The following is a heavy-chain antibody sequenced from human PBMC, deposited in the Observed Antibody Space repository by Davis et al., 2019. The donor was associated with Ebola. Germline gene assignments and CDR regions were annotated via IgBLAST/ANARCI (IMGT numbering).Heavy chain of an antibody. J-gene: IGHJ4*02. Sequence: VKVSCKASGCTFTSYGISWVRQAPGQGLEWMGWISAYNGNTNYAQKFQGRVTMTRNTSISTAYMELSSLRSEDTAVYYCEIEWGHGRYYFDYWGQGTLVTVSS. CDR3: EIEWGHGRYYFDY. CDR1: GCTFTSYG. V-gene: IGHV1-18*01. D-gene: IGHD1-26*01. CDR2: ISAYNGNT.